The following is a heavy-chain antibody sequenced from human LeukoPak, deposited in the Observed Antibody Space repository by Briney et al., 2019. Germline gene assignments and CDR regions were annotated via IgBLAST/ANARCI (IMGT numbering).Heavy chain of an antibody. J-gene: IGHJ4*02. D-gene: IGHD3/OR15-3a*01. Sequence: PRASVKVSCKASGGTFSSYAISWVRQAPGQGLEWMGGIIPIFGTANYAQKFQGRVTITADKSTSTAYMELSSLRSEDTAVYYCATGRLVIIPFNYWGQGTLVTVSS. CDR3: ATGRLVIIPFNY. V-gene: IGHV1-69*06. CDR2: IIPIFGTA. CDR1: GGTFSSYA.